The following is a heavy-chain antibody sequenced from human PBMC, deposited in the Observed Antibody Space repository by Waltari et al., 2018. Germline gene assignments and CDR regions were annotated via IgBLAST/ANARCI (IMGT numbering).Heavy chain of an antibody. CDR2: INAGNGTT. CDR1: GYTFTSYA. D-gene: IGHD3-3*01. CDR3: ASPYYDFWSGYNDAFDI. Sequence: QVQLVQSGAEVKKPGASVKVSCKASGYTFTSYAMHWVRQAPGQRLEWMGWINAGNGTTKYSQKFQGRVTITRDTSASTAYMELSSLRSEDTAVYYCASPYYDFWSGYNDAFDIWGQGTMVTVSS. V-gene: IGHV1-3*01. J-gene: IGHJ3*02.